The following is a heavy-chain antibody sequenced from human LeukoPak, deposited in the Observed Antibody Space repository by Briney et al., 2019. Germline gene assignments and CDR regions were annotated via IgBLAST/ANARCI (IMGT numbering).Heavy chain of an antibody. Sequence: RGSLRLSCAASGFIFSSYSMNWVRQAPGKGLEWVSAISSSSTYIYYADSMKGRFTISRDNAKNSLYLQMNSLRAEDTAVYYCARITSWSPYGMDVWGQGTTVTVSS. J-gene: IGHJ6*02. CDR3: ARITSWSPYGMDV. CDR1: GFIFSSYS. V-gene: IGHV3-21*01. D-gene: IGHD1-26*01. CDR2: ISSSSTYI.